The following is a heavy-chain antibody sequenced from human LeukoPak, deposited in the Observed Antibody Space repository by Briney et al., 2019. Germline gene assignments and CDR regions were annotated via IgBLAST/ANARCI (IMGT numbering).Heavy chain of an antibody. D-gene: IGHD2-21*02. CDR1: GFTFSSYA. V-gene: IGHV3-30-3*01. CDR2: ISYDGSNK. Sequence: GGSLRLSCAASGFTFSSYAMHWVRQAPGKGLEWVAVISYDGSNKYYADSVKGRFTISRDNSKNTLYLQMNSLRAEDTAVYYCGRADTPLAYCGGDCYPLIVYWGQGTLVTVSS. J-gene: IGHJ4*02. CDR3: GRADTPLAYCGGDCYPLIVY.